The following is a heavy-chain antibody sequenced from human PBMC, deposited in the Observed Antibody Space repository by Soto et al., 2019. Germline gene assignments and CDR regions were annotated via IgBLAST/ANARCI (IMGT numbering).Heavy chain of an antibody. CDR3: AKEYSSTWSLDY. Sequence: GGSLRLSCAASGFTFDAYAMHWVRQAPGKGPEWVSAISWNSNSIGYADSVKGRFTISRDNAKNSLYLQMNSLRAEDTAFYYCAKEYSSTWSLDYWGRGTLVTVSS. D-gene: IGHD6-13*01. J-gene: IGHJ4*02. V-gene: IGHV3-9*01. CDR2: ISWNSNSI. CDR1: GFTFDAYA.